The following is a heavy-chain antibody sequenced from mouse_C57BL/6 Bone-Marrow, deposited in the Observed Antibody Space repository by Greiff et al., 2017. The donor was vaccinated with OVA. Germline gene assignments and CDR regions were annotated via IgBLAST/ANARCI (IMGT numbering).Heavy chain of an antibody. Sequence: EVKVVESGEGLVKPGGSLKLSCAASGFTFSSYAMSWVRQTPEKRLEWVAYISSGGDYIYYADTVKGRFTISRDNARNTLYLQMSRLKSEDTAMYYCTRGDGNLDYWGQGTTLTVSS. CDR3: TRGDGNLDY. CDR2: ISSGGDYI. D-gene: IGHD2-1*01. CDR1: GFTFSSYA. J-gene: IGHJ2*01. V-gene: IGHV5-9-1*02.